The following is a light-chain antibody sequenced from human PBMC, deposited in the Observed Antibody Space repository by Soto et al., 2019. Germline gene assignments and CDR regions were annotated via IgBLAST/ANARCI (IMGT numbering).Light chain of an antibody. V-gene: IGKV1-9*01. CDR3: QELNSYPRT. CDR2: AAS. CDR1: QVISTS. J-gene: IGKJ5*01. Sequence: GESVTITCRASQVISTSLAWYQVKPGKAPKLLIYAASTLESGVPSRFSATVSGTEFSLTITSLQPEDFATYYCQELNSYPRTFGQGTRLEIK.